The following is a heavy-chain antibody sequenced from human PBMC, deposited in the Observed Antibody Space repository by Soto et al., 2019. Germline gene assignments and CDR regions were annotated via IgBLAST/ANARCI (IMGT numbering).Heavy chain of an antibody. CDR1: GFTFSSYS. J-gene: IGHJ6*03. CDR3: VRGGVGCSGGSCYTVRHYYYMDV. CDR2: ISSSSSYI. D-gene: IGHD2-15*01. Sequence: EVQLVESGGGLVKPGGSLRLSCAASGFTFSSYSMNWVRQAPGKGLEWVSSISSSSSYIYYADSVKGRFTISRDNAKNSLYLQMNSLRDEDTAVYYCVRGGVGCSGGSCYTVRHYYYMDVWGKGTTVTVSS. V-gene: IGHV3-21*01.